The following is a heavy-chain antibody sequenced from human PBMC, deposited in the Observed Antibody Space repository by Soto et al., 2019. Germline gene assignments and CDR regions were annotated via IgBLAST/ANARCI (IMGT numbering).Heavy chain of an antibody. D-gene: IGHD6-6*01. CDR2: VSGSGGST. V-gene: IGHV3-23*01. CDR1: GFTFSSYA. Sequence: EVQLLESGGRLLQPGGSLRLSCAASGFTFSSYAMSWVRQAPGKGLEWVSGVSGSGGSTYYADSVKGQFTISRDNSKNTLYRQMNSLRAEDTAVYYCAKDKHSNSLNWFDPWGQGTLVAVS. CDR3: AKDKHSNSLNWFDP. J-gene: IGHJ5*02.